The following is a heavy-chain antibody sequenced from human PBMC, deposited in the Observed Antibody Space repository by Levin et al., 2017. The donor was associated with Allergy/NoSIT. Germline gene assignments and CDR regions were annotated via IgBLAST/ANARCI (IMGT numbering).Heavy chain of an antibody. D-gene: IGHD3-10*01. V-gene: IGHV3-23*01. CDR2: ITGSDGRA. J-gene: IGHJ3*01. CDR3: AKFGAFDV. CDR1: GFPFSTFG. Sequence: LSLTCVASGFPFSTFGMTWVRQAPGKGLGWVSAITGSDGRAFYADSLEGRVTISRDNPKNTLYLQMNSLRAEDTAVYYCAKFGAFDVWGQGTMVTVSS.